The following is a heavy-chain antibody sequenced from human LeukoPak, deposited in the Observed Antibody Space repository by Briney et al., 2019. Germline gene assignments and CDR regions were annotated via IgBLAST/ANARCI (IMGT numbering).Heavy chain of an antibody. Sequence: GGSLRLSCAASGFTVSSNYMSWVRQAPGKGLEWVSAISGSGGSTYYADSVKGRFTISRDNSKNTLYLQMNSLRAEDTAVYYCAKDGALAAARPRWFDPWGQGTLVTVSS. CDR2: ISGSGGST. CDR1: GFTVSSNY. V-gene: IGHV3-23*01. CDR3: AKDGALAAARPRWFDP. D-gene: IGHD6-6*01. J-gene: IGHJ5*02.